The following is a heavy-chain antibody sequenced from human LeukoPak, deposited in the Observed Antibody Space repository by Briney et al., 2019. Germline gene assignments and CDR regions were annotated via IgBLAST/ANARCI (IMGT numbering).Heavy chain of an antibody. D-gene: IGHD1-26*01. CDR2: IIDTASGT. V-gene: IGHV3-23*01. CDR3: SKGDSGREWGRSDF. CDR1: GFNFTNYA. J-gene: IGHJ4*02. Sequence: PGGSLRLSCAASGFNFTNYAMFWFRQATGTGLECVSMIIDTASGTYYADSVNGRFTISSFNSRNTFYLLMNSLTTEDTTLDFCSKGDSGREWGRSDFWGQGTLVTVSS.